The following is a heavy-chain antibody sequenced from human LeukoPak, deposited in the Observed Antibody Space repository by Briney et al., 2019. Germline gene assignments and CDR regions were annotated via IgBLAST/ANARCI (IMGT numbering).Heavy chain of an antibody. V-gene: IGHV4-59*01. D-gene: IGHD2-2*01. CDR3: ARDRAVVPAASWFDP. CDR2: IYYSGST. J-gene: IGHJ5*02. CDR1: GGSITAYY. Sequence: SETLSLTCTVSGGSITAYYWNWIRQPPGKGLEWIGRIYYSGSTDFNPSLRSRVTMSVDTSKNQFSLKLSSVTAADTAVYYCARDRAVVPAASWFDPWGQGTLVTVSS.